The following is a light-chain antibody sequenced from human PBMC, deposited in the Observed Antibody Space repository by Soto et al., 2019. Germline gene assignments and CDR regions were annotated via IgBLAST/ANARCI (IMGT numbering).Light chain of an antibody. CDR3: QQLNTLPCT. CDR1: HDISTY. V-gene: IGKV1-9*01. CDR2: EAS. Sequence: DIQLTQSPSLLSASVGDRVTITCRASHDISTYLAWYQQKPGKAPNLMIDEASTLQSGVPSRFSGSGSGTEFTLTISGLLPEDFATYHCQQLNTLPCTFGQGTRLEIK. J-gene: IGKJ5*01.